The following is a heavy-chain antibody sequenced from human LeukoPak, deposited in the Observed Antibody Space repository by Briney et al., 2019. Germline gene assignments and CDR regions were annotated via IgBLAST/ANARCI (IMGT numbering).Heavy chain of an antibody. CDR2: ISSSSSTI. D-gene: IGHD2-2*01. V-gene: IGHV3-48*01. J-gene: IGHJ4*02. CDR1: GSTFSSYS. CDR3: ARDWDDIVVVPAAIDY. Sequence: GGSLRLSCAASGSTFSSYSMNWVRQAPGKGLEWVSYISSSSSTIYYADSVKGRFTISRDNAKNSLYLQMNSLRAEDTAVYYCARDWDDIVVVPAAIDYWGQGTQVTVSS.